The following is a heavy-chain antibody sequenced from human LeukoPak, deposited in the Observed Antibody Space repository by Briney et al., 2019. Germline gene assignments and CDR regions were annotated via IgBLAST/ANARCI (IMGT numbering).Heavy chain of an antibody. Sequence: SQTLPLTCTVSGGSISSGGYYWSWIRQHPGKGLEWIGYIYYSGSTYYNPSLKSRVTISVDTSKNQFSLKLSSVTAADTAVYYCARDEVFLEWPILDYWGQGTLVTVSS. J-gene: IGHJ4*02. CDR1: GGSISSGGYY. D-gene: IGHD3-3*01. CDR2: IYYSGST. V-gene: IGHV4-31*03. CDR3: ARDEVFLEWPILDY.